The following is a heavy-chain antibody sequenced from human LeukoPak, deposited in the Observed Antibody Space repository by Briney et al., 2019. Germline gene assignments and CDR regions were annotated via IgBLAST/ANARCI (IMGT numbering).Heavy chain of an antibody. CDR2: LSGSGGST. CDR3: ARVKAIGSEADY. Sequence: GGSLRLSCAASGFTFSSYAMSWVRQTPGKGLEWVSTLSGSGGSTYYADSVKGRFTISRDNSKNTMYLQMNSLRADDTAVYYCARVKAIGSEADYWGQGTLVTVSS. D-gene: IGHD6-25*01. CDR1: GFTFSSYA. V-gene: IGHV3-23*01. J-gene: IGHJ4*02.